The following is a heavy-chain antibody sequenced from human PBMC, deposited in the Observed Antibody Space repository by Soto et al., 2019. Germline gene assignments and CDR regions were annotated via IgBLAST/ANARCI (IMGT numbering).Heavy chain of an antibody. CDR3: TRAATYYDFWSGYTLSDY. J-gene: IGHJ4*02. V-gene: IGHV3-49*03. CDR1: GFTFGDYA. D-gene: IGHD3-3*01. Sequence: GGSLRLSCTASGFTFGDYAMSWFRQAPGKGLEWVGFIRSKAYGGTTEYAASVKGRFTISRDDSKSIAYLQMNSLKTEDTAVYYCTRAATYYDFWSGYTLSDYWGQGTLVTVSS. CDR2: IRSKAYGGTT.